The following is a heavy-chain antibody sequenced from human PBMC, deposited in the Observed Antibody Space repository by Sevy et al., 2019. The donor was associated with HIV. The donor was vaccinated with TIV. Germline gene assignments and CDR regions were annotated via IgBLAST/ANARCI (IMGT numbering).Heavy chain of an antibody. CDR2: ISGLSNYI. CDR1: GFTFSSFN. CDR3: ARGPPDGSYDYFDY. D-gene: IGHD1-26*01. J-gene: IGHJ4*02. V-gene: IGHV3-21*06. Sequence: GGSLRLSCAASGFTFSSFNMNWVRQAPGKGLEWVSSISGLSNYIYYAESVKGRFIISRDKAKNTLYLQMNSLRADDTDVYDCARGPPDGSYDYFDYWGQGTLVTVSS.